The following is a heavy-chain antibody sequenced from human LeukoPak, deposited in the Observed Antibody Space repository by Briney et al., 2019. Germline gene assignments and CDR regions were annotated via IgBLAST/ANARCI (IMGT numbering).Heavy chain of an antibody. V-gene: IGHV4-39*01. CDR1: GGSISSSSYY. Sequence: SETLSLTCTVSGGSISSSSYYWGWIRQPPGKGLEWIGSIYYSGSTYYNPSLKSRVTISVDTSKNQFSLKLSSVTAADTAVYYCARQRILWFGESDYWGQGTLVTASS. CDR2: IYYSGST. CDR3: ARQRILWFGESDY. J-gene: IGHJ4*02. D-gene: IGHD3-10*01.